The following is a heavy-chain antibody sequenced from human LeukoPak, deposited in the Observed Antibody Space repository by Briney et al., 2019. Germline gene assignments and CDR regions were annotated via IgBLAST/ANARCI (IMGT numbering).Heavy chain of an antibody. CDR1: GGSFSGYY. CDR2: INHSGST. J-gene: IGHJ5*02. CDR3: ARGYTLLFGWFDP. Sequence: NPSETLSLTCAVYGGSFSGYYWSWIRQPPGEGLEWIGEINHSGSTNYNPSLKSRVTISVDTSKNQFSLKLSSVTAADTAVYYCARGYTLLFGWFDPWGQGTLVTVSS. D-gene: IGHD2-21*02. V-gene: IGHV4-34*01.